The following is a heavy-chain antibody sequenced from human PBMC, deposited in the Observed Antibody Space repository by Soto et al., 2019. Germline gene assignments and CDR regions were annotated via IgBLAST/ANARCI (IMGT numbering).Heavy chain of an antibody. D-gene: IGHD2-2*01. Sequence: RPLRLSRTASRFTFGDYAITWSLRAPGKGLEWVGFIRSKAFGGTAQYAASVNGRFTISRDDSKSTAYLHVNSLKTEDTAVYYGSREVPGNRMKNWAQGT. CDR1: RFTFGDYA. CDR3: SREVPGNRMKN. V-gene: IGHV3-49*03. J-gene: IGHJ4*02. CDR2: IRSKAFGGTA.